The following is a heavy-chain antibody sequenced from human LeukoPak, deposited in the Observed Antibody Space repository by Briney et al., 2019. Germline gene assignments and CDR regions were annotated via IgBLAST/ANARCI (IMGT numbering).Heavy chain of an antibody. CDR1: GGSISSGGYY. V-gene: IGHV4-31*03. J-gene: IGHJ6*02. CDR3: ARGIAVAGILGARDYYYGMDV. CDR2: IYYSGST. D-gene: IGHD6-19*01. Sequence: SETLSLTCTVSGGSISSGGYYWSWIRQHPGKGLEWIGYIYYSGSTYYNPPLKSRVTISVDTSKNQFSLKLSSVTAADTAVYYCARGIAVAGILGARDYYYGMDVWGQGTTVTVSS.